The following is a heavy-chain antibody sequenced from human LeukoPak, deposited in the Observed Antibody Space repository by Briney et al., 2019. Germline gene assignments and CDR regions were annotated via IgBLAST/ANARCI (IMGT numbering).Heavy chain of an antibody. V-gene: IGHV3-23*01. Sequence: PGGSLRLSCAASGFTFSSYAMSWVRQAPGKGLEWVSDICGGGATTFYADAVKGRFTISRDNSKNTLYLQLSSLRAEDTAVYYCAKSTGYSTTGRDFDSWGRGTLVTVSS. D-gene: IGHD6-13*01. J-gene: IGHJ4*02. CDR3: AKSTGYSTTGRDFDS. CDR1: GFTFSSYA. CDR2: ICGGGATT.